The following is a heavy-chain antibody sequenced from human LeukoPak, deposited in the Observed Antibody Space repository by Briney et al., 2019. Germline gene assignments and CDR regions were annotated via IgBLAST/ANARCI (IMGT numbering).Heavy chain of an antibody. CDR1: GGSISSGGYS. D-gene: IGHD3-22*01. J-gene: IGHJ5*02. CDR3: ATDNFARDYYYDSSGYVS. Sequence: SQTLSLTCAVSGGSISSGGYSWSWIRQPPGKGLEWIGYIYHSGSTYYNPSLKSRVTISVDRSKNQFSLKLSSVTAADTAVYYCATDNFARDYYYDSSGYVSWGQGTLVTVSS. V-gene: IGHV4-30-2*01. CDR2: IYHSGST.